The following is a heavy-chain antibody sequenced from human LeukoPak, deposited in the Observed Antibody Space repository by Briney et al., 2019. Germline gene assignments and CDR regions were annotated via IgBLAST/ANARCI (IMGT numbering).Heavy chain of an antibody. J-gene: IGHJ6*03. CDR2: IYHIGST. V-gene: IGHV4-38-2*02. CDR1: GYSISSGYY. Sequence: SETLSLTCTVSGYSISSGYYWGWIRQPPGKGLEWIGSIYHIGSTYYNPSLKSRVTISVDTSKNQFSLKLSSVTAADTAVYYCARTLAPTEGVYYMDVWGKGTTVTVSS. CDR3: ARTLAPTEGVYYMDV.